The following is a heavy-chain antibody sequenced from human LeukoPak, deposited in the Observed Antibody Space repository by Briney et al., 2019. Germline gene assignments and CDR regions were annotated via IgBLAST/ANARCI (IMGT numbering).Heavy chain of an antibody. CDR3: ARGGIAYCGGDCYGGDY. CDR1: GFTFSSYS. Sequence: GGSLRLSCAASGFTFSSYSMNWVRQAPGKGLEWVSYISSSSSTIYYADSVKGRFTISRDNAKNSLYLQMNSLRAEDTAVYYCARGGIAYCGGDCYGGDYRGQGTLVTVSS. V-gene: IGHV3-48*04. CDR2: ISSSSSTI. J-gene: IGHJ4*02. D-gene: IGHD2-21*02.